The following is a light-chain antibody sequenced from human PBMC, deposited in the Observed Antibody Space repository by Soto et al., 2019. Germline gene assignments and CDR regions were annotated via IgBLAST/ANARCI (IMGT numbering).Light chain of an antibody. CDR2: EVS. Sequence: QSVLTQPASVSGSPGQSITISCTGASSDVGSYNLVSWYQQHPGKAPKLMIYEVSKRPSGVSNRFSGSKAGNTASLTISGLQAEDEAAYYCCSYAGYSTLVFGGGTKLTVL. J-gene: IGLJ2*01. CDR1: SSDVGSYNL. CDR3: CSYAGYSTLV. V-gene: IGLV2-23*02.